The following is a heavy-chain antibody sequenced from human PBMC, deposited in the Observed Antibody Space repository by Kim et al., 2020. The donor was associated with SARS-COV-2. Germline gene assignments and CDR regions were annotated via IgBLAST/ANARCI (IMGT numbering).Heavy chain of an antibody. CDR3: ARGNYDILTGYYNFDY. D-gene: IGHD3-9*01. CDR1: GGSISSYY. J-gene: IGHJ4*02. V-gene: IGHV4-59*08. Sequence: SETLSLTCTVSGGSISSYYWSWIRQPPGKGLEWIGYIYYSGSTNYNPSLKSRVTISVDTSKNQFSLKLSSVTAADTAVYYCARGNYDILTGYYNFDYWGQGTLVTVSS. CDR2: IYYSGST.